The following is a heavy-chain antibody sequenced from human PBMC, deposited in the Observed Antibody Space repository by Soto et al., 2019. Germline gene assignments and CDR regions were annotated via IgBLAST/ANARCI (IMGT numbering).Heavy chain of an antibody. Sequence: GGSMRLSCAASGFTFSDYYMSWIRQAPGKGLEWVAYISCDGSNIYYADSVKGRFTISRDNSKNTLYLQMNSLRAEDTAVYYCAKDRLPDIVVVPAASNFDPWGQGTLVTVSS. V-gene: IGHV3-30*18. CDR1: GFTFSDYY. CDR2: ISCDGSNI. D-gene: IGHD2-2*01. CDR3: AKDRLPDIVVVPAASNFDP. J-gene: IGHJ5*02.